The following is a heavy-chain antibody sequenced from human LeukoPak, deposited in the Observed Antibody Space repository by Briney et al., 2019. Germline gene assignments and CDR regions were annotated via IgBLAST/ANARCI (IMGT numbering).Heavy chain of an antibody. V-gene: IGHV3-23*01. Sequence: GGSLRLSCAASGFTFSSYAMSWVRQAPGKGLEWVSAISGSGGSTYYADSVKGRFTISRDNSKNTLYPQMNSLRAEDTAVYYCAKDRIAARLYFDYWGQGTLVTVSS. CDR2: ISGSGGST. CDR1: GFTFSSYA. D-gene: IGHD6-6*01. CDR3: AKDRIAARLYFDY. J-gene: IGHJ4*02.